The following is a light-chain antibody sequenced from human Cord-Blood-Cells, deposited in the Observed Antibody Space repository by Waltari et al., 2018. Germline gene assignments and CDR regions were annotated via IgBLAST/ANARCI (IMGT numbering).Light chain of an antibody. Sequence: DIQMTQSPSSLSASVGDRVTITCRASHGISNYLAWYQQKRGKVPKLLLYAASTLQSGVPSRFSGSGSGTDFTLTISSLQPEDVATYYCQKYNSAPWTFGQGTKVEIK. CDR3: QKYNSAPWT. CDR2: AAS. V-gene: IGKV1-27*01. CDR1: HGISNY. J-gene: IGKJ1*01.